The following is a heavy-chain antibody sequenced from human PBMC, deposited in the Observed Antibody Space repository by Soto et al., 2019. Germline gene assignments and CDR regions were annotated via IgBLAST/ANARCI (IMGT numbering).Heavy chain of an antibody. J-gene: IGHJ6*03. CDR1: GFTFSSYS. Sequence: GGSLRLSCAASGFTFSSYSMNWVRQAPGKGLEWVSYISSSSTIYYADSVKGRFTISRDNAKNSLYLQMNSLRAEDTAVYYCARLETGGSYYYYYYYYMDVWGKGTTVTVSS. D-gene: IGHD1-26*01. CDR2: ISSSSTI. V-gene: IGHV3-48*04. CDR3: ARLETGGSYYYYYYYYMDV.